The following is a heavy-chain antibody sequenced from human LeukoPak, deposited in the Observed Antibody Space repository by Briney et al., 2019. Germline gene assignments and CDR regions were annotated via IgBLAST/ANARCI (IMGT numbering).Heavy chain of an antibody. Sequence: SETLSLTCAVYGGSFSGYYWSWIRQPPGKGLEWIGEINHSGSTNYNPSLKSRVTISVDTSKNQFSLQLNSVTPEDTAVYYCARDPSYSSSWYNGRSYNWFDPWGQGTLVTVSS. CDR2: INHSGST. D-gene: IGHD6-13*01. V-gene: IGHV4-34*01. CDR3: ARDPSYSSSWYNGRSYNWFDP. J-gene: IGHJ5*02. CDR1: GGSFSGYY.